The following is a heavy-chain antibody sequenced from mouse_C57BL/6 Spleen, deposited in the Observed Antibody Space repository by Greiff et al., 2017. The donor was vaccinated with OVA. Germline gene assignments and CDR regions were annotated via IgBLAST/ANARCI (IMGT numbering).Heavy chain of an antibody. Sequence: VQLQQSGAELVRPGASVKLSCKASGYTFTDYYINWVKQRPGQGLEWIARIYPGRGNTYYNEKFKGKATLTAEKSSSTSYMQLSSLTSEDSAVYVCARSDMGAMDYWGQGTSVTVSS. V-gene: IGHV1-76*01. CDR2: IYPGRGNT. CDR3: ARSDMGAMDY. J-gene: IGHJ4*01. CDR1: GYTFTDYY. D-gene: IGHD1-1*02.